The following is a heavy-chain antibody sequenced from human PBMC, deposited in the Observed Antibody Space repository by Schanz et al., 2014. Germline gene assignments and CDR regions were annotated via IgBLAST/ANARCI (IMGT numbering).Heavy chain of an antibody. D-gene: IGHD6-13*01. J-gene: IGHJ5*02. V-gene: IGHV3-23*04. CDR1: GFTFSSYL. CDR3: ARGRARQLVHWFDP. Sequence: EVQLVESGGGLVQPGGSLTLSCAASGFTFSSYLMSWVRQAPGKGLEWVSGIGGSGGSTDYADSVKGRFTISRDNSKNTVHLQMNSLRAEDTAVYYCARGRARQLVHWFDPWGQGTLVTVSS. CDR2: IGGSGGST.